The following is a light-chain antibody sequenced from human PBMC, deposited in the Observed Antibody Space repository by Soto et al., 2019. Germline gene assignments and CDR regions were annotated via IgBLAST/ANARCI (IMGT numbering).Light chain of an antibody. CDR3: QQYNNWPPPLT. V-gene: IGKV3-15*01. CDR1: QCVSSN. J-gene: IGKJ4*01. CDR2: GAS. Sequence: EIVMTQSPATLSVSPGERATLSCRASQCVSSNLAWYQQKPGQAPRLLIYGASTRATGIPARFSGSGSGTEFTLTISSLQSEDFAVYYGQQYNNWPPPLTFGGGTKVEIK.